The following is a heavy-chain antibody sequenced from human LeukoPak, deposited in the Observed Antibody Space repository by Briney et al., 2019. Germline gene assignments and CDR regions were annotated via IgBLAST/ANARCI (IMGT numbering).Heavy chain of an antibody. V-gene: IGHV4-4*07. CDR3: ARVKGYCSSTSCYSYYYYMDV. D-gene: IGHD2-2*02. Sequence: KPSETLSLTCTVSGGSISSYYWSWIRQPAGKGLEWIGRVYTSGSTNYNPSLKSRVTMSVDTSKNQFSLKLSSVTAADMAVYYCARVKGYCSSTSCYSYYYYMDVWGKGTTVTVSS. CDR2: VYTSGST. CDR1: GGSISSYY. J-gene: IGHJ6*03.